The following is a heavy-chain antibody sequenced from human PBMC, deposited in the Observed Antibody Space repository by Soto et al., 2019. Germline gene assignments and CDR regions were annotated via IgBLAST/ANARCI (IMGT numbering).Heavy chain of an antibody. CDR2: INHSGST. J-gene: IGHJ6*02. Sequence: PSETLSVTCAVYGGSFSGYYWSWIRQPPGKGLEWIGEINHSGSTNYNPSLKSRVTISVDTSKNQFSLKLSSVTAADTAVYYCARGYSSSWDRYYYGMDVWGQGTTVTVSS. CDR1: GGSFSGYY. CDR3: ARGYSSSWDRYYYGMDV. V-gene: IGHV4-34*01. D-gene: IGHD6-13*01.